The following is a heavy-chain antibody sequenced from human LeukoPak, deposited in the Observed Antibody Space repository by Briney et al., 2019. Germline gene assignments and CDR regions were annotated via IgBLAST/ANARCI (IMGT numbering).Heavy chain of an antibody. V-gene: IGHV3-21*01. CDR2: ISSSSLYI. CDR1: GFTLSTYS. CDR3: AKDQWLVLNY. J-gene: IGHJ4*02. D-gene: IGHD6-19*01. Sequence: TGGSLRLSCAASGFTLSTYSLNWVRQAPGKGLEWVSSISSSSLYIYYADSVKGRFTISRDNSKNTLYLQMNSLRSDDTALYYCAKDQWLVLNYWGQGTLVTVSS.